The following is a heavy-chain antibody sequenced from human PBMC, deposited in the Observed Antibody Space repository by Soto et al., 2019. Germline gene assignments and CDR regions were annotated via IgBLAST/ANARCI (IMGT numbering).Heavy chain of an antibody. CDR2: IYWDDDR. D-gene: IGHD1-1*01. V-gene: IGHV2-5*02. Sequence: QITLKESGPTLVKPTQVLTLTCSFSGFSLTTLGAGVGWVRPPPGKALEWLALIYWDDDRQYSPSLKTRLTITNDTSKNQVVLTMTNMDPVDTGTYYCAHAQLTTGANAFDVWGQGTIVTVSS. J-gene: IGHJ3*01. CDR1: GFSLTTLGAG. CDR3: AHAQLTTGANAFDV.